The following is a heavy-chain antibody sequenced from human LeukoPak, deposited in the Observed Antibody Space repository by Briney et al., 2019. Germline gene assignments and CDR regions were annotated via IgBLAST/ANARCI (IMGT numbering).Heavy chain of an antibody. D-gene: IGHD3-10*01. V-gene: IGHV3-21*01. CDR3: ARGMVRGVIMDYYYMDV. Sequence: PGGSLRLSCATSGFIFSNYAVNWVRQAPGKGLEWVSSISSSSSYIYYADSVKGRFTISRDNAKNSLYLQMNSLRAEDTAVYYCARGMVRGVIMDYYYMDVWGKGTTVTVSS. CDR1: GFIFSNYA. CDR2: ISSSSSYI. J-gene: IGHJ6*03.